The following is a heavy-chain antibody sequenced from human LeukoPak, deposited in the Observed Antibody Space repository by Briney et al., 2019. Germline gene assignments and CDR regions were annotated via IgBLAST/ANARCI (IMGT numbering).Heavy chain of an antibody. CDR3: ARGPDYGDYVY. CDR1: GFTFSSYA. J-gene: IGHJ4*02. D-gene: IGHD4-17*01. Sequence: GGSLRLSCAASGFTFSSYAMHWVRQAPGKGLEWVAVISYDGSNKYYADSVKGRFTISRDNSKDTLYLQMNSLRAEDTAVYYCARGPDYGDYVYWGQGTLVTVSS. V-gene: IGHV3-30*04. CDR2: ISYDGSNK.